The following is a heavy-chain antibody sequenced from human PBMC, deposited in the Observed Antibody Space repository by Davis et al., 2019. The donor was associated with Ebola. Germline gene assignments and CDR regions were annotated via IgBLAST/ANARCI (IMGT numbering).Heavy chain of an antibody. J-gene: IGHJ4*02. D-gene: IGHD3-9*01. V-gene: IGHV4-59*01. CDR3: ARSHSDWLLPFDY. CDR2: ISYSGST. Sequence: MPSETLSLTCTVSGGSFSSYYWSWIRQSPGKGLEWIGYISYSGSTNYNPSLKSRVTISLDTSKNQFSLRLSSVTAADTAIYYCARSHSDWLLPFDYWGQGTLATVSS. CDR1: GGSFSSYY.